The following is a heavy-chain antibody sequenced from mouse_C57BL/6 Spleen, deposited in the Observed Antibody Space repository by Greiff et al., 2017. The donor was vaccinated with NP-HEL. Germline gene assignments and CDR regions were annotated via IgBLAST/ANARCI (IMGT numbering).Heavy chain of an antibody. V-gene: IGHV2-9-1*01. D-gene: IGHD2-2*01. CDR1: GFSLTSYA. CDR3: ARNSGTMVTTAYYYAMDY. J-gene: IGHJ4*01. CDR2: IWTGGGT. Sequence: QVQLKESGPGLVAPSQSLSITCTVSGFSLTSYAISWVRQPPGKGLEWLGVIWTGGGTNYNSALKSRLSISKDNSKSQVFLKMNSLQTDDTARYYCARNSGTMVTTAYYYAMDYWGQGTSVTVSS.